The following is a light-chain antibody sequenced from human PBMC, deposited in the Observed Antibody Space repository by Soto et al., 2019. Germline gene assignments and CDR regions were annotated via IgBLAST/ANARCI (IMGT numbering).Light chain of an antibody. CDR2: EVT. J-gene: IGLJ3*02. V-gene: IGLV2-8*01. CDR1: SSDVGAYNY. Sequence: QSVLTQPPSASGSPGQSVTISCTGTSSDVGAYNYVSWYQQHAGKAPKLVIYEVTKRPSGVPDRFSGSKSANTASLTVSGLQGEDEADYYCRSFASRNPWVFGGGTKLAVL. CDR3: RSFASRNPWV.